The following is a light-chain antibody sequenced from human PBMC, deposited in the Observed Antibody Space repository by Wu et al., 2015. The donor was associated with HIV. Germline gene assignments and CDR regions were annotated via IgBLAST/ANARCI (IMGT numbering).Light chain of an antibody. Sequence: DIQMTQSPSSLSASVGDRVTIACRASQNIKNYLNWYQQKPGKAPKLLIYGATTLQSGVPSRFSGSGSGTDSTLTISSLQPEDFATYYCQQSYSTPLFTFGPGTKVDIK. J-gene: IGKJ3*01. CDR1: QNIKNY. CDR2: GAT. V-gene: IGKV1-39*01. CDR3: QQSYSTPLFT.